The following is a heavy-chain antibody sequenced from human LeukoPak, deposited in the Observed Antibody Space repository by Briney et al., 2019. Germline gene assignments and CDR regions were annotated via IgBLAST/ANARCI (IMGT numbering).Heavy chain of an antibody. D-gene: IGHD6-19*01. J-gene: IGHJ4*02. CDR2: IIPILGIA. CDR1: GGTFSSYA. CDR3: ARDMQWLGIDY. V-gene: IGHV1-69*04. Sequence: SVKVSCKASGGTFSSYAISWVRQAPGQGLEWMGRIIPILGIANYAQKFQGRVTITADKSTSTAYMELSSLRSEDTAVYYCARDMQWLGIDYWGQGTLVTVSS.